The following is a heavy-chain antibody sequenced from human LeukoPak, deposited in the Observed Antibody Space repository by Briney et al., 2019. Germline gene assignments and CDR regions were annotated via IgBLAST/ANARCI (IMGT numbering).Heavy chain of an antibody. J-gene: IGHJ4*02. CDR3: ARQEVETSPFDY. D-gene: IGHD4-23*01. CDR2: IYYSGST. V-gene: IGHV4-59*08. Sequence: SETLSLTCTVSGDSINNYYWSWIRQPPGKGLEWIGYIYYSGSTNYNPSLMSRVTISVDTSKKQFSLKLSSVTAADTAVYYCARQEVETSPFDYWGQGTLVTVSS. CDR1: GDSINNYY.